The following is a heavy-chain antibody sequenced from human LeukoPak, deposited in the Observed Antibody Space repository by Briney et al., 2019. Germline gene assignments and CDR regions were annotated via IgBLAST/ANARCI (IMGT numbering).Heavy chain of an antibody. CDR1: GGSMSSYY. V-gene: IGHV4-59*01. J-gene: IGHJ3*02. CDR2: THSSGSN. CDR3: ARAHVASSSSYLAFDI. D-gene: IGHD6-13*01. Sequence: PETLSLTCTVAGGSMSSYYWSWIRQPQGEGMEWIGYTHSSGSNNYNPSLKSRGTISVDTSKIQFSLKLSSVTAAATAVYYCARAHVASSSSYLAFDIWGQGTMVTVSS.